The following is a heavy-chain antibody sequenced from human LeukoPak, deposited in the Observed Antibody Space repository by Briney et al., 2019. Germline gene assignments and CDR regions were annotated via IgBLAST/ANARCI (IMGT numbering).Heavy chain of an antibody. D-gene: IGHD6-19*01. V-gene: IGHV1-69*04. CDR1: GGTFSSYA. Sequence: ASVKVSCKASGGTFSSYAISWVRQAPGQGLEWMGRIIPILGIANYAQKFQGRVTITADKSTSTAYMELSSLRSEDTAVYYCARDLSIAVAAPNWFDPWGQGTLVTVSS. CDR3: ARDLSIAVAAPNWFDP. J-gene: IGHJ5*02. CDR2: IIPILGIA.